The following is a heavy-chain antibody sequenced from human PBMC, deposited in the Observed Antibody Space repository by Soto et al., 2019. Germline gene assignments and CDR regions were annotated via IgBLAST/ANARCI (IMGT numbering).Heavy chain of an antibody. CDR3: VRAYKCSGNSYPNFDY. CDR1: GFTFSSYW. V-gene: IGHV3-7*01. D-gene: IGHD1-26*01. Sequence: SLRLSCAASGFTFSSYWMSWVRQAPGKGLEWVATIKQDGSEKYYVDSVKGRFTISRDNAKSSLHLQMNSLRADDTAVYYCVRAYKCSGNSYPNFDYWGQGTLVTVSS. CDR2: IKQDGSEK. J-gene: IGHJ4*02.